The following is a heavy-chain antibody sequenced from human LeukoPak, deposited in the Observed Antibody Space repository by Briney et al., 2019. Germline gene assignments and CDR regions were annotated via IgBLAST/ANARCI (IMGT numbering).Heavy chain of an antibody. CDR3: AKDRVLRFLDWSYDAFDV. D-gene: IGHD3-9*01. CDR1: GFTFSSYA. J-gene: IGHJ3*01. CDR2: ISGSGGST. Sequence: PGGSLRLSCAASGFTFSSYAMSWVRQAPGKGLEWVSAISGSGGSTYYADSVKGRFTISRDNSKNTLYLQMNSLRAEDTAVYYCAKDRVLRFLDWSYDAFDVWGLGTMVTVSS. V-gene: IGHV3-23*01.